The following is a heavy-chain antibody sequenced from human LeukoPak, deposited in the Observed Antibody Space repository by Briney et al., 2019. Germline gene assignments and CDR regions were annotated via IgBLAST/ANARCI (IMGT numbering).Heavy chain of an antibody. D-gene: IGHD2-2*01. CDR3: ARGQTGSRSYDI. J-gene: IGHJ3*02. Sequence: GGSLRLSCAASGFTFSTYWMKWVRQAPGKGLEWVANINEDGSQKYHVDSVKGRFSISRDNAKNSLYLQMNSLRAEDTAVYYCARGQTGSRSYDIWGRGTKVTVSS. V-gene: IGHV3-7*05. CDR2: INEDGSQK. CDR1: GFTFSTYW.